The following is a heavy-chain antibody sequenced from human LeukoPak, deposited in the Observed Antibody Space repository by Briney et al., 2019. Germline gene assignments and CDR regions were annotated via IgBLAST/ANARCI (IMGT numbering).Heavy chain of an antibody. D-gene: IGHD2-21*02. CDR2: INPSGDST. Sequence: RASVKVSCKASGYTFTSYDMHWVRQAPGQGLEWMGIINPSGDSTSYAQKFQGRVTMTRDTSTSTVYMELSSLRSEDTAVYSCASVLYCGADCYSGRYFFDYWGQGTLVTVSS. CDR1: GYTFTSYD. V-gene: IGHV1-46*01. J-gene: IGHJ4*02. CDR3: ASVLYCGADCYSGRYFFDY.